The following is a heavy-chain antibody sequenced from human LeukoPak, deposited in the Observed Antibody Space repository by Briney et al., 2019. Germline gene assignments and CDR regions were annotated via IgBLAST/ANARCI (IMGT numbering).Heavy chain of an antibody. Sequence: ASVKVSCKVSGNTLTELSMHWVRQAPGKGLEWMGGFDPEDGETIYAQKFQGGVTMTEDTSTDTAYMELSSLRSEDTAVYYCATDLLHYGMDVWGQGTTVTVSS. CDR1: GNTLTELS. J-gene: IGHJ6*02. CDR3: ATDLLHYGMDV. D-gene: IGHD2-15*01. V-gene: IGHV1-24*01. CDR2: FDPEDGET.